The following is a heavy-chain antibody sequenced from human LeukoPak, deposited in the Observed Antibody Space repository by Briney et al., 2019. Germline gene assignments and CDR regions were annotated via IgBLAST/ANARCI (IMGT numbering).Heavy chain of an antibody. D-gene: IGHD6-19*01. CDR3: AKGESSGWYVISPFDY. J-gene: IGHJ4*02. Sequence: PGGSLRLSCAASGFTFSSYAMSWVRQAPGKGLEWVSAISGSGGSTYYADSVKGRFTISRDNSKNTLYLQMNSQRAEDTAVYYCAKGESSGWYVISPFDYWGQGTLVTVSS. V-gene: IGHV3-23*01. CDR2: ISGSGGST. CDR1: GFTFSSYA.